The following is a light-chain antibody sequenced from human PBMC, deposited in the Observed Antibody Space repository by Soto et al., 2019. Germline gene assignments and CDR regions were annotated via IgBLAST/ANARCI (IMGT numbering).Light chain of an antibody. CDR2: GAS. Sequence: EIVMTQSPATLSVSPGERATLSCRASQSVGSNVAWYQQKPGQAPRLLIYGASTRVTGIPARFSGSGSGTEFTLTISSLQSEDFAVYYCQQYHNWWTFGQGTKVDIK. J-gene: IGKJ1*01. CDR3: QQYHNWWT. V-gene: IGKV3-15*01. CDR1: QSVGSN.